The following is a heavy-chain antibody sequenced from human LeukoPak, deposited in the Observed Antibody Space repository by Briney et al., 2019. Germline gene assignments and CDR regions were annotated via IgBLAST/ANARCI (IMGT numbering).Heavy chain of an antibody. J-gene: IGHJ3*02. Sequence: ASVKVSCKASVYTFTGYYMHCVRQARGQGREGMGWINPNSGSTNYAQKFQGRVTMTRDTSISTAYMELSRLRSDDTAVYYCARDLRVRATDAFDIWGQGTMVTVSS. V-gene: IGHV1-2*02. CDR1: VYTFTGYY. CDR3: ARDLRVRATDAFDI. D-gene: IGHD3-10*01. CDR2: INPNSGST.